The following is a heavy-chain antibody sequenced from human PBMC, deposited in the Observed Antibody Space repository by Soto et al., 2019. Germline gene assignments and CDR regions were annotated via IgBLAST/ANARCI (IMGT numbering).Heavy chain of an antibody. Sequence: PSETLSLTCTVSGGAISRYYWSWIRQPPGKGLEWIGYIYYSGSTNCNPSLKSRVIISVDTSKNQFSLKLSYVTAADTAVYYCARGIAAAGTTGAFDIWGQGTMVTVSS. CDR2: IYYSGST. D-gene: IGHD6-13*01. CDR1: GGAISRYY. V-gene: IGHV4-59*01. CDR3: ARGIAAAGTTGAFDI. J-gene: IGHJ3*02.